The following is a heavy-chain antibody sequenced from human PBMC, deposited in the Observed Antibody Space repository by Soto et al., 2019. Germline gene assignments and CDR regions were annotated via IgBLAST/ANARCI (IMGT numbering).Heavy chain of an antibody. D-gene: IGHD2-15*01. Sequence: EVQLVESGGGLVKPGGSLRLSCAASGFTFSNAWMSWVRQAPGKGLEWVARIKSKTDGGTTDYAAPVKGRFTISRDDSKNTLYLQMNSLKTEDTAVYYCTNQARYCSGGSCYVPYYDYWGQGTLVTVSS. J-gene: IGHJ4*02. V-gene: IGHV3-15*01. CDR1: GFTFSNAW. CDR2: IKSKTDGGTT. CDR3: TNQARYCSGGSCYVPYYDY.